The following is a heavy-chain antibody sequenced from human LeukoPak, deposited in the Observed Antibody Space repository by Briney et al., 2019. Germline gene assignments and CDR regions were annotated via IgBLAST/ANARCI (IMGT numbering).Heavy chain of an antibody. J-gene: IGHJ3*02. CDR1: GYTFTSYY. V-gene: IGHV1-46*01. CDR2: INPSGGST. CDR3: ARDQAAKWLNDGTEFDI. Sequence: ASVKVSCKASGYTFTSYYMHWVRQAPGQGLEWMGIINPSGGSTSYAQKFQGRVTMTRDTSTSTVYMELSSLRSEDTAVYYCARDQAAKWLNDGTEFDIWGQGTRVIVSS. D-gene: IGHD3-22*01.